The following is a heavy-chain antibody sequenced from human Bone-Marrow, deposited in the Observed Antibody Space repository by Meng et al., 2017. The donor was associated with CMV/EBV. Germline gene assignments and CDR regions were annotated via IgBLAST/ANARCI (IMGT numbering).Heavy chain of an antibody. Sequence: ASAKVSCKASGYTFPSYCFSWVRQAPGQGLEWMGWISAYNGNTNYAQKLQGRVTMTTDTSTSTAYMELRSLRSDDTAVYYCARETLNLGYCSSTSCYKRGMGFDPWGQGTLVTVSS. V-gene: IGHV1-18*01. CDR2: ISAYNGNT. J-gene: IGHJ5*02. CDR3: ARETLNLGYCSSTSCYKRGMGFDP. CDR1: GYTFPSYC. D-gene: IGHD2-2*02.